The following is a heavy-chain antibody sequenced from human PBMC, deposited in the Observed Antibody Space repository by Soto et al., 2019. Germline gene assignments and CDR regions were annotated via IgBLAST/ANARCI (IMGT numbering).Heavy chain of an antibody. Sequence: QVQLVQSGAEVKKPGSSVKVSCKASGGTFSSYAISWVRQAPGQGLEWMGGIIPIFGTANYAQKFQGRVTITADEATSTAYMELSSLRSEDTAVYYCARGMTSYDFWSGYYGAYWGQGTLVTVSS. V-gene: IGHV1-69*01. D-gene: IGHD3-3*01. J-gene: IGHJ4*02. CDR2: IIPIFGTA. CDR1: GGTFSSYA. CDR3: ARGMTSYDFWSGYYGAY.